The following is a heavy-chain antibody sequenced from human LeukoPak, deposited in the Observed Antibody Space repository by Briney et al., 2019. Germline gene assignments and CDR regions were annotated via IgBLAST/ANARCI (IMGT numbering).Heavy chain of an antibody. CDR2: MYYSGST. V-gene: IGHV4-59*01. J-gene: IGHJ4*02. D-gene: IGHD3-22*01. CDR1: GGSISSYY. CDR3: ARSSSGYLLFDY. Sequence: SETLSLTCTVSGGSISSYYWSWVRQPPGTGLEWIGYMYYSGSTNYNPSLKSRVTISVDTSKNQFSLKLSSVTAADTAVYYCARSSSGYLLFDYWGQGTLVTVSS.